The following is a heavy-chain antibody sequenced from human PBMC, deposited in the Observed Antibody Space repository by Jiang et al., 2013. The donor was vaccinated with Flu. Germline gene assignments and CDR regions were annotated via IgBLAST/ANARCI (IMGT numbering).Heavy chain of an antibody. V-gene: IGHV5-51*01. CDR2: MHVGYSDT. CDR3: ARGKSWFGELSVVGFDP. J-gene: IGHJ5*02. D-gene: IGHD3-10*01. CDR1: GNSFMNYW. Sequence: GAEVKKPGESLKISCEGSGNSFMNYWIGWVRQTPGEGLEWMGIMHVGYSDTRYSPSFQGQVTLSDDKSINTAYLQWNRLQASDTAMYYCARGKSWFGELSVVGFDPWGQGTLVTVSS.